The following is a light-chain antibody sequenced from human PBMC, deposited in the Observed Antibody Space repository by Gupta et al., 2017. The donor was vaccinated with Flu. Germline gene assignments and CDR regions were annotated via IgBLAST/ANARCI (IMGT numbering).Light chain of an antibody. CDR1: SSDVGSYNL. Sequence: VTITSTGTSSDVGSYNLVYCYQQSPATAPSLMIYEVSSRPAGAPGRFSESKAGNTASLTISGHQGEDEADYYCNSYTSSDTFVFGTGTKVTVL. CDR3: NSYTSSDTFV. J-gene: IGLJ1*01. V-gene: IGLV2-18*02. CDR2: EVS.